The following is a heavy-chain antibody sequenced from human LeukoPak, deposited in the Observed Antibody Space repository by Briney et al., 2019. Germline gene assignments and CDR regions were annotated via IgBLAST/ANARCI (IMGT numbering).Heavy chain of an antibody. CDR1: GFTFSGHS. CDR3: GRVIAGAIDY. V-gene: IGHV3-7*01. D-gene: IGHD6-13*01. CDR2: INLDGSER. J-gene: IGHJ4*02. Sequence: GGSLRLSCAASGFTFSGHSMTWVRQAPGKGLEWVANINLDGSERFYVDFVKGRFTISRDNAGNSMYLQMNGLRAEDTAVYYCGRVIAGAIDYWGRGTLVTVSS.